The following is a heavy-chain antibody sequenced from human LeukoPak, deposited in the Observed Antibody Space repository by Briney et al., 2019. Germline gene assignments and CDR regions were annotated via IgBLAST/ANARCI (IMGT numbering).Heavy chain of an antibody. Sequence: SQTLSLTCVISGDSVSSNSAAWNWIRQSPSRGLEWLGRTYYRSKWTEEYAESVKGRITINSDTSKNQCFLHLNSVTPEDTAVYYCASGWALNSWGQGTLVTVSS. J-gene: IGHJ4*02. V-gene: IGHV6-1*01. CDR3: ASGWALNS. CDR2: TYYRSKWTE. CDR1: GDSVSSNSAA. D-gene: IGHD3-16*01.